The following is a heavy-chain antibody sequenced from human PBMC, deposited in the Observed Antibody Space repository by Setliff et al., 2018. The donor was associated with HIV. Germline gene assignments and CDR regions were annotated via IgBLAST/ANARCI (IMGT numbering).Heavy chain of an antibody. CDR2: INHSGST. CDR1: GESFSGYY. V-gene: IGHV4-34*01. J-gene: IGHJ6*03. Sequence: SETLSLTCAVYGESFSGYYWSWIRQPPGKGLEWIGEINHSGSTNYNPSLKSRVTISLDTSKNQLSLKLSSVTAADTAVYYCARESPHGGDYILTTYYMDVWGKGTTVTVSS. CDR3: ARESPHGGDYILTTYYMDV. D-gene: IGHD4-17*01.